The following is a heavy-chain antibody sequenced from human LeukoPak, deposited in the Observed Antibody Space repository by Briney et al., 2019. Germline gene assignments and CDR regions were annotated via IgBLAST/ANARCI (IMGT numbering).Heavy chain of an antibody. D-gene: IGHD3-3*01. V-gene: IGHV4-34*01. J-gene: IGHJ5*02. CDR1: GGSFSGYY. Sequence: PSETLSLTCAVYGGSFSGYYWSWIRQPPGKGLEWIGEINHSGSTNYNPSLKSRVTISVDTSKNQFSLKLSSVTAADTGVYYCARHWGITIFGVVIIEQRNWFDPWGQGTLVTVSS. CDR3: ARHWGITIFGVVIIEQRNWFDP. CDR2: INHSGST.